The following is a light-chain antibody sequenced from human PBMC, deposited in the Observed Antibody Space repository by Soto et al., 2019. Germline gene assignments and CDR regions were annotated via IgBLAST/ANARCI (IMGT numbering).Light chain of an antibody. Sequence: DIQMTQSPSSLSASVGDRVTITCRASQSISNYLNWYQQKPGKAPKLLIYAASSIQSGVPSRFSGSGSGTDFTLAITSLQPEDFATYYCQQSYSTPCTFGQGTKLEI. CDR1: QSISNY. J-gene: IGKJ2*01. CDR3: QQSYSTPCT. V-gene: IGKV1-39*01. CDR2: AAS.